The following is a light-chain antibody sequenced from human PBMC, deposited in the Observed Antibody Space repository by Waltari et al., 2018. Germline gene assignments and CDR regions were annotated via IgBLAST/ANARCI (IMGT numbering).Light chain of an antibody. CDR1: QSVSSN. CDR2: GAS. Sequence: ETVMTQSPATLSVSPGERATLSCRASQSVSSNLAWYQQKPGQAHRLLIYGASTRATGIPARFSGSGSGTEFTLTISSLQSEDFAVYYCQQYNNWPPWTFGQGTKVEIK. V-gene: IGKV3-15*01. J-gene: IGKJ1*01. CDR3: QQYNNWPPWT.